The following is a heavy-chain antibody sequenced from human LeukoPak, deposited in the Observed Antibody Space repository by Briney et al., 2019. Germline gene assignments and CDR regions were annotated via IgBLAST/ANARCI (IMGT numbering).Heavy chain of an antibody. Sequence: ASVKVSCKASGYTFTSYGISWVRQAPGQGLEWMGWISAYNGNTNYAQKLQGGVTMTTDTSTSTAYMELRSLRSDDTAVYYCARDLWERWLQTGPNYYYYGMDVWGQGTTVTVSS. V-gene: IGHV1-18*01. CDR1: GYTFTSYG. J-gene: IGHJ6*02. CDR2: ISAYNGNT. D-gene: IGHD5-24*01. CDR3: ARDLWERWLQTGPNYYYYGMDV.